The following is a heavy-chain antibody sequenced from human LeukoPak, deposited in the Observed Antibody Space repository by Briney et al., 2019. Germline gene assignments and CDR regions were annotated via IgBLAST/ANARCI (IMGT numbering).Heavy chain of an antibody. CDR3: ARGQSYYYDSSGYSPPFDY. CDR1: GGSISSYY. Sequence: PSETLSLTCTVSGGSISSYYWSWIRQPPGKGLEWIGYIYYSGSTNYNPSLKSRVTISVDTSKNQFSLKLSSVTAADTAVYYCARGQSYYYDSSGYSPPFDYWGQGTLVTVSS. D-gene: IGHD3-22*01. V-gene: IGHV4-59*12. J-gene: IGHJ4*02. CDR2: IYYSGST.